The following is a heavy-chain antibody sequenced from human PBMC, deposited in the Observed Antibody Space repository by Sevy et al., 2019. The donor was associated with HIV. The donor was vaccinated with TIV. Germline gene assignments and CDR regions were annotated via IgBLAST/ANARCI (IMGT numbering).Heavy chain of an antibody. CDR1: GYTFTSYD. CDR2: MNPNSGNT. D-gene: IGHD3-10*01. CDR3: ARSRRWGIYYYGSGSSQRDAFDI. V-gene: IGHV1-8*03. Sequence: ASVKVSCKASGYTFTSYDINWVRQATGQGLEWMGWMNPNSGNTGYAQTFQGRVTITRNTSISTAYMELSSLRSEDTAVYYCARSRRWGIYYYGSGSSQRDAFDIWGQGTMVTVSS. J-gene: IGHJ3*02.